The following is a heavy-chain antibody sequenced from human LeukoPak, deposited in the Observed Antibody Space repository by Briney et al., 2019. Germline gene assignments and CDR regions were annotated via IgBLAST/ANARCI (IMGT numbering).Heavy chain of an antibody. Sequence: GGSLRLSCAASGFTFSGYWMSWVRQAPGKGLGWVANIKQDGSEKYHVDSVKGRFTISRDNAKNSLYLQMNSLRAEDTAVYYCARDRGIVVVPAAQTMFDPWGQGTLVTVSS. D-gene: IGHD2-2*01. J-gene: IGHJ5*02. V-gene: IGHV3-7*01. CDR2: IKQDGSEK. CDR1: GFTFSGYW. CDR3: ARDRGIVVVPAAQTMFDP.